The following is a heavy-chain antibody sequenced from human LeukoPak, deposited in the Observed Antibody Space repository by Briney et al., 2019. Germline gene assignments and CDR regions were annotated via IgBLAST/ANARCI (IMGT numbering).Heavy chain of an antibody. CDR3: ARAAENYGGRFDS. CDR2: ISSSSSTI. CDR1: GFTFSSYS. Sequence: PGGSLRLSCAASGFTFSSYSMNWVRQAPGKGLEWVSYISSSSSTIYYADSVKGRFTISRDNAKNSLYLQMDSLRAEDTAVYYCARAAENYGGRFDSWGQGTLVTVSS. D-gene: IGHD3-16*01. V-gene: IGHV3-48*01. J-gene: IGHJ4*02.